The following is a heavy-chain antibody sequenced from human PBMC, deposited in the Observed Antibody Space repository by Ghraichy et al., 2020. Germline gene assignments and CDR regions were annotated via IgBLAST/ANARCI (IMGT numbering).Heavy chain of an antibody. V-gene: IGHV5-51*01. J-gene: IGHJ5*02. D-gene: IGHD6-6*01. Sequence: GESLNISCKGSGYSFTSYWIGWVRQMPGKGLEWMGIIYPGDSDTRYSPSFQGQVTISADKSISTAYLQWSSLKASDTAMYYCARARSSSSGNNWFDPWGQGTLVTVSS. CDR3: ARARSSSSGNNWFDP. CDR1: GYSFTSYW. CDR2: IYPGDSDT.